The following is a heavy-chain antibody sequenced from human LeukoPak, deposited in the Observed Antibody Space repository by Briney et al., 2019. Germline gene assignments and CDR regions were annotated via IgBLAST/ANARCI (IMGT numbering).Heavy chain of an antibody. J-gene: IGHJ5*02. V-gene: IGHV4-39*01. Sequence: SETLSLTCIVSGDSISNSGWSWGWIRQPPGKGLEWIGTMPYDENVADNGIPSYTPSLKSRVSISADTSKNQLSLKVNSVTAADTASYYCARLTLTGVGGRGWFDAWGQGTLVIVSS. CDR1: GDSISNSGWS. CDR2: MPYDENVADNGIP. CDR3: ARLTLTGVGGRGWFDA. D-gene: IGHD3-3*01.